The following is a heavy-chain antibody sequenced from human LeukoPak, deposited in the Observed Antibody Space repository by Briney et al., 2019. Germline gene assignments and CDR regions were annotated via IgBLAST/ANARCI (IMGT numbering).Heavy chain of an antibody. CDR3: ASGTSSGRYEKYYFDY. CDR1: GYTFAGYY. V-gene: IGHV1-2*02. Sequence: ASVKVSCKASGYTFAGYYMHWVRQAPGQGLEWMGWINPNSGGTNYAQKFQGRVTMTRDTSISTAYMELSRLRSDDTAVYYCASGTSSGRYEKYYFDYWGQGTLVTVSS. D-gene: IGHD6-19*01. J-gene: IGHJ4*02. CDR2: INPNSGGT.